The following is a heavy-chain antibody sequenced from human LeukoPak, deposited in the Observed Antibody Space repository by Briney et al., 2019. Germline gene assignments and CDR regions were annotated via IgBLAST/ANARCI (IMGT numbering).Heavy chain of an antibody. J-gene: IGHJ4*02. D-gene: IGHD6-13*01. V-gene: IGHV5-51*01. Sequence: GESLKISCQGSGYSFTTYWIGWVRQMPGKGLEWMGIIYPGDSDTRYSPSFQGQVTISADKSISTAYLQWSSLKASDTAMYYCARLGSEQKHSSSWYYFDYWGQGSLVTVSS. CDR3: ARLGSEQKHSSSWYYFDY. CDR2: IYPGDSDT. CDR1: GYSFTTYW.